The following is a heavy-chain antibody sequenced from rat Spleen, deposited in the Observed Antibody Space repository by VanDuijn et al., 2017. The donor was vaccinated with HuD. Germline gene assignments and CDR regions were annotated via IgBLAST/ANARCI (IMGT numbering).Heavy chain of an antibody. J-gene: IGHJ3*01. Sequence: QVPLKESGPGLVQPSQTPSLTCTVSGFSLTNNGVTWFCQPPGKGLEWVATISSGGQTYYNSVLKSRLSISRDTSKSQLFLKVNSLQAEDTAIYFCTRDHSYWGSYYPGGFAYWGQGTLVTVSS. D-gene: IGHD1-12*02. CDR1: GFSLTNNG. CDR2: ISSGGQT. CDR3: TRDHSYWGSYYPGGFAY. V-gene: IGHV2S12*01.